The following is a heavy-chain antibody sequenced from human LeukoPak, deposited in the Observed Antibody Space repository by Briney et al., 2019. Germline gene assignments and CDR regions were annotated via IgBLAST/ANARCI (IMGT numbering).Heavy chain of an antibody. D-gene: IGHD3-16*02. CDR3: AKERYYDYVWGSYRYPFDY. Sequence: PGGSLRLSCAASGFTFSNYAMSWVRQAPGKGLEWVSAMSGSGGSTYYADSVKGRFTISRDNSKNTLYLQMNSLRAEDTAVYYCAKERYYDYVWGSYRYPFDYWGQGALVTVSS. CDR1: GFTFSNYA. CDR2: MSGSGGST. J-gene: IGHJ4*02. V-gene: IGHV3-23*01.